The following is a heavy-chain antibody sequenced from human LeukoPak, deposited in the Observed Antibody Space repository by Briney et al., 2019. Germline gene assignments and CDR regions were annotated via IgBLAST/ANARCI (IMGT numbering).Heavy chain of an antibody. CDR2: IYYSEST. CDR3: VRNSGGYFPFDY. J-gene: IGHJ4*02. D-gene: IGHD2/OR15-2a*01. V-gene: IGHV4-39*07. Sequence: SQTLSLTCTVSGGSISSGDYYWGWIRQPPGKRLEWIGNIYYSESTYYSPSLKSRVTISVDTTKNQFSLKLSSVTAADTAVYYCVRNSGGYFPFDYWGQGTLVTVSS. CDR1: GGSISSGDYY.